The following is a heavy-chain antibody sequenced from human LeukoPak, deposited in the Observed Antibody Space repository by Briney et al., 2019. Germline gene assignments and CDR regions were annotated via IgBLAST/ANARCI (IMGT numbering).Heavy chain of an antibody. V-gene: IGHV3-23*01. Sequence: PGAPLRLSCAAPGFTFSSYAMSWVSQDPGKGLEWVSAMSGSGGSTFYADSVKGRLTISRDNTKHTLYLQMNSLRAEHTAVYYCAKERMTMIVVVQPNWFEPWGQGTLVTVSS. J-gene: IGHJ5*02. CDR1: GFTFSSYA. CDR2: MSGSGGST. D-gene: IGHD3-22*01. CDR3: AKERMTMIVVVQPNWFEP.